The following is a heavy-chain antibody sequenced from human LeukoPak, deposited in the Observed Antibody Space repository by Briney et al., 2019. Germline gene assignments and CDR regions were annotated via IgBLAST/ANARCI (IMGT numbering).Heavy chain of an antibody. CDR3: ARDLGYCSGGICYTVLDH. D-gene: IGHD2-15*01. J-gene: IGHJ4*02. V-gene: IGHV3-7*01. Sequence: PGGSLRLSCAVSGFTFSRHWMSWVRQAPGKGLEWVASIKEDGSETYYMDSMKGRFTFSGDNAENSLYLQMNSLRAEDTAVYYCARDLGYCSGGICYTVLDHWGQGTLVTVSS. CDR2: IKEDGSET. CDR1: GFTFSRHW.